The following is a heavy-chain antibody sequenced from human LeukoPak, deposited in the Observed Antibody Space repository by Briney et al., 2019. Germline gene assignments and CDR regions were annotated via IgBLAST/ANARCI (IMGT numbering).Heavy chain of an antibody. Sequence: GESLQISCQGSGYRFTSYWIGWVRQMPGKGLEWMGIIYPGDSDTSYSPSFQGQVTLSADKSISTAYLQWSSLKASDTAMYYCARPRYSSSWYLGYWGQGALVTVSS. J-gene: IGHJ4*02. D-gene: IGHD6-13*01. CDR1: GYRFTSYW. CDR2: IYPGDSDT. V-gene: IGHV5-51*01. CDR3: ARPRYSSSWYLGY.